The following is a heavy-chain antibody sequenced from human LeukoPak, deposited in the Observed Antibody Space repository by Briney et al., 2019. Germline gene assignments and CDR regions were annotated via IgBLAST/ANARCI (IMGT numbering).Heavy chain of an antibody. CDR2: IYYSWTT. CDR1: GDSTISSSYY. D-gene: IGHD6-13*01. Sequence: SETLSLTCTDSGDSTISSSYYWGWIRQPPEKGLEWDGRIYYSWTTYYNPSLKSRVTISVDTSKIQSSLRLTSVAAADTAVYYCARVGAAPERRLYYYYYMDVWGKGTTVTVSS. CDR3: ARVGAAPERRLYYYYYMDV. V-gene: IGHV4-39*01. J-gene: IGHJ6*03.